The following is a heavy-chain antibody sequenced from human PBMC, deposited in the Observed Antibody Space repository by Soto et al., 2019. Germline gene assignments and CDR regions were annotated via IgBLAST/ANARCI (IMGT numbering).Heavy chain of an antibody. D-gene: IGHD3-3*01. Sequence: PGGSLRLSCAASGFTFSSYAMSWVRQAPGKGLEWIGEINHSGSANYNPSLKSRVTISVDTSKNQFSLKLTSVTAADTAVYYCAGWAVGIMIFGVPKDYWSQGTQVTVSS. CDR1: GFTFSSYA. CDR2: INHSGSA. J-gene: IGHJ4*02. V-gene: IGHV4-34*08. CDR3: AGWAVGIMIFGVPKDY.